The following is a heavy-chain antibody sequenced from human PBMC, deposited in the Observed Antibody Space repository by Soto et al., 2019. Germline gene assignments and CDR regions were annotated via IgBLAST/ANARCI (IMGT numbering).Heavy chain of an antibody. CDR2: IYYAGTT. Sequence: SETLSLTCSVSDGSLSPNYWSWIRQPPGKGLEWIGYIYYAGTTTYNPSLKSRVSISVDTSKNEVSLTLTSVTAADPAVYYCARLGAYYQALDSWGQGTLVTV. V-gene: IGHV4-59*08. J-gene: IGHJ4*02. CDR3: ARLGAYYQALDS. CDR1: DGSLSPNY. D-gene: IGHD3-22*01.